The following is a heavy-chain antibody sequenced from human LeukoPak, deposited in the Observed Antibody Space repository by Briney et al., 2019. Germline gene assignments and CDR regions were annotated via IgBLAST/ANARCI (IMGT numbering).Heavy chain of an antibody. CDR3: ARDRWSRPGAFDI. J-gene: IGHJ3*02. D-gene: IGHD3-3*01. CDR1: GFTFSSYS. CDR2: ISSSSSYI. V-gene: IGHV3-21*04. Sequence: GGSLRLSCAASGFTFSSYSMNWVRQAPGKGLEWVSSISSSSSYIYYADSVKGRFTISRDNAKNSLYLQMNSLRSDDTAVYYCARDRWSRPGAFDIWGQGTMVTVSS.